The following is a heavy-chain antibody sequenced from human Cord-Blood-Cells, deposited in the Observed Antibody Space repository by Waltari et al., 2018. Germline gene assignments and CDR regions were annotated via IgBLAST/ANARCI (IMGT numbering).Heavy chain of an antibody. CDR1: GYSISSGYS. Sequence: QVQLQESGPGLVKPSETLSLTCTVSGYSISSGYSWVWIRQPPGKGLEWIGSIYHSGSTYYNPSLKSRVTISVDTSKNQFSLKLSSVTAADTAVYYCARAPRESSSSGLAFDIWGQGTMVTVSS. V-gene: IGHV4-38-2*02. J-gene: IGHJ3*02. CDR2: IYHSGST. D-gene: IGHD6-6*01. CDR3: ARAPRESSSSGLAFDI.